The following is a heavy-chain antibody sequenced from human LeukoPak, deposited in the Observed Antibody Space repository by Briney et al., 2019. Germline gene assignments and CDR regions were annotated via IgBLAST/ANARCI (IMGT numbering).Heavy chain of an antibody. V-gene: IGHV3-11*01. CDR1: GFTFSDYY. CDR3: AKDGVATQHALDI. D-gene: IGHD5-12*01. J-gene: IGHJ3*02. Sequence: GGSLRLSCAASGFTFSDYYMSWIRQAPGKGLEWVSYINLSGGTTYYADSVRGRFTISRDNSKNTVYLQLNNLRAEDTAVYYCAKDGVATQHALDIWGHGTMVTVSS. CDR2: INLSGGTT.